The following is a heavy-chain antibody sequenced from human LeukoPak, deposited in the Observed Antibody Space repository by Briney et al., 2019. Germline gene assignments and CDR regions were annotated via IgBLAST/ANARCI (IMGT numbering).Heavy chain of an antibody. CDR3: AKDAALYCSSTSCYDNY. D-gene: IGHD2-2*01. V-gene: IGHV3-23*01. Sequence: GGSLRLSCTASRFSFSSYAMSWVRQAPGKGLEWVSAVSGSGGSTYYADSVKGRFTISRDNSKNTLYLQMNSLRAEDTAVYYCAKDAALYCSSTSCYDNYWGQGTLVTVSS. J-gene: IGHJ4*02. CDR2: VSGSGGST. CDR1: RFSFSSYA.